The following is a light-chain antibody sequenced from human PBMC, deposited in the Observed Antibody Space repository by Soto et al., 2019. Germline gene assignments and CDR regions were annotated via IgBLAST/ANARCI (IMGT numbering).Light chain of an antibody. V-gene: IGLV1-44*01. CDR3: AAWDDSLNALV. CDR1: SSNIGSNT. CDR2: SNN. J-gene: IGLJ3*02. Sequence: QSVLTQPPSSSGTPEQRVTISCSGSSSNIGSNTVNWYQQLPGTAPKLLIYSNNQRPSGVPDRFSGSKSGTSASLAISGLQSEDEADYYCAAWDDSLNALVFGGGTKLTVL.